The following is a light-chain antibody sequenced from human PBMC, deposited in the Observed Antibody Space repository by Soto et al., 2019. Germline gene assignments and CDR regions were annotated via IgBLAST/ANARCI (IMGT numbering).Light chain of an antibody. V-gene: IGLV1-40*01. Sequence: QSVLTQPPSVSGAPGQRVTISCTGSSSNIGAGYDVHWYQQLPGRAPKLLIYGNSNRPSGVPDRFSGSKSGTSASLAITGLQAEDEADYYCQSYDSSLSGWGVFGGGTKVTVL. CDR3: QSYDSSLSGWGV. J-gene: IGLJ2*01. CDR1: SSNIGAGYD. CDR2: GNS.